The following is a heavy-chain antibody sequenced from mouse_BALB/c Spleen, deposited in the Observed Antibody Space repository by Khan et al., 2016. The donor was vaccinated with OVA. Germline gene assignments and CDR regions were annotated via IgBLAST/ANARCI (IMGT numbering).Heavy chain of an antibody. CDR2: INTYTGEP. CDR1: GYTFTNYG. CDR3: ARMKPYWYFDV. V-gene: IGHV9-3-1*01. J-gene: IGHJ1*01. Sequence: QIQLVQSGPELKKPGETVKISCKASGYTFTNYGMNWVKQAPGKGLKWMGWINTYTGEPTYADDFKGRFAFSLETSASTDSLQINNLKSEDTATYFCARMKPYWYFDVWGAGTTVTVSS.